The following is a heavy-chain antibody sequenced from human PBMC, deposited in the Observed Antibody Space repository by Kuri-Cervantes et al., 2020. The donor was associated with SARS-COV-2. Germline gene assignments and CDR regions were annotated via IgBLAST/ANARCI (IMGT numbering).Heavy chain of an antibody. V-gene: IGHV4-39*07. Sequence: GSLRLSCTVSGGSISSSSYYWGWIRQPPGKGLEWIGSIYYSGSTYYNPSLKSRVTISVDTSKNQFSLKLSSVTAADTAVYYCARVGEYSSSLGYWGQGTLVTVSS. CDR3: ARVGEYSSSLGY. J-gene: IGHJ4*02. D-gene: IGHD6-13*01. CDR2: IYYSGST. CDR1: GGSISSSSYY.